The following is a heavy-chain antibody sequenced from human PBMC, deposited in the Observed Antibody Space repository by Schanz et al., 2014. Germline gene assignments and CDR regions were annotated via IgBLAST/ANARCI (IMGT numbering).Heavy chain of an antibody. Sequence: EVQLLESGGGLVQPGGSLRLSCAASGFTFSSYAMSWVRQAPGKGLEWVSAINTGVNTYYADSVKGRFTISRDNSKNTVYIQMNSLRAEDTAVYYCARGGPAYYFDHWGQGTLXTVSS. V-gene: IGHV3-23*01. J-gene: IGHJ4*02. CDR1: GFTFSSYA. CDR2: INTGVNT. CDR3: ARGGPAYYFDH.